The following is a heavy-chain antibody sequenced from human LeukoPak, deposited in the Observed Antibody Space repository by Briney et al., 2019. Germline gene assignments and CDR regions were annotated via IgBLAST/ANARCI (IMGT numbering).Heavy chain of an antibody. CDR2: ISGSGGST. Sequence: PGGSLRLSCAASGFTFSSYAMSWVRQAPGKGLEWVSAISGSGGSTYYADSVKGRFTISRDNSKNTLYLQMNGLRAEDTAVYYCAKVRAAWDYYYYMDVWGKGTTVTVSS. D-gene: IGHD6-13*01. CDR1: GFTFSSYA. V-gene: IGHV3-23*01. CDR3: AKVRAAWDYYYYMDV. J-gene: IGHJ6*03.